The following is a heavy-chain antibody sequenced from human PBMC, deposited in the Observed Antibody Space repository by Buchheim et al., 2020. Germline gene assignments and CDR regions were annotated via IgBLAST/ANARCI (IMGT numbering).Heavy chain of an antibody. J-gene: IGHJ6*02. D-gene: IGHD2-2*01. CDR1: GGIFSSYA. V-gene: IGHV1-69*01. CDR3: ARGQIGYCSSTSCFAPYYYYGMDV. Sequence: QVQLVQSGAEVKKPGSSVKVSCKASGGIFSSYAISWVRQAPGQGLEWMGGIIPIFGTANYAQKFQGRVTITADESTSTAYMELSSLRSEDTAVYYCARGQIGYCSSTSCFAPYYYYGMDVWGQGTT. CDR2: IIPIFGTA.